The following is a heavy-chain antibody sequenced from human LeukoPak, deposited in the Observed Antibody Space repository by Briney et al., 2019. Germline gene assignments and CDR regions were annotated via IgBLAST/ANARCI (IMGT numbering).Heavy chain of an antibody. D-gene: IGHD5-12*01. Sequence: PGGSLRLSCAASGFTFSSYAMHWVRRAPGKGLEWVAVISFDGSNKYYADSLKGRFTVSRDNSKSTLSLHMNSLRAEDTAVYYCARDGYGGFDGYYSFALDVWGQGTTVTVSS. CDR1: GFTFSSYA. CDR2: ISFDGSNK. CDR3: ARDGYGGFDGYYSFALDV. J-gene: IGHJ6*02. V-gene: IGHV3-30-3*01.